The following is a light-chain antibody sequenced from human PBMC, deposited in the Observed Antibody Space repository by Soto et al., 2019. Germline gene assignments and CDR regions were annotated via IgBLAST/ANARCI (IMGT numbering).Light chain of an antibody. CDR1: QSIRTN. J-gene: IGKJ1*01. Sequence: EILLTQSPATLSVSAGGTVTLSCRASQSIRTNVAWYQQIPGQAPRLLIYGASSRATGIPDRFSGSGSGTDFTLTISRLEPEDFAVYYCQQYGSSPWTFGQGNKVDIK. CDR2: GAS. CDR3: QQYGSSPWT. V-gene: IGKV3-20*01.